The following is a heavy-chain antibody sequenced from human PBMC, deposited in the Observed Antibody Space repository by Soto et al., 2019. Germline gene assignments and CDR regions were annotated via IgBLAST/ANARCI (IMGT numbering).Heavy chain of an antibody. CDR2: NHFSGDT. V-gene: IGHV4-31*03. Sequence: QVQLQESGPGLVEPSQTLSLTCTVSGGSISGGGFYWSWIRQHPGKGLEWIGYNHFSGDTYYNPSLQSRVTISVDTSKNQFSLKLTSLTAADTAVYFCARGADGYKLGNYWGQGTLVTVSS. CDR1: GGSISGGGFY. CDR3: ARGADGYKLGNY. D-gene: IGHD5-12*01. J-gene: IGHJ4*02.